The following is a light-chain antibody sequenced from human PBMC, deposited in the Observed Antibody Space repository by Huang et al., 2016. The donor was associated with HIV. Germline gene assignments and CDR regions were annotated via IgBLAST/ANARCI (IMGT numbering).Light chain of an antibody. V-gene: IGKV3-20*01. J-gene: IGKJ2*01. Sequence: IVLTQSPGTLSLSPGERATLSCRASQSITNNYLAWYQQKPGQAPRLLIYGASSRATGIPDRFSGSGSGTDFTLTISRLEPEDFAVYYCQQYSSSYTFGQGTKLEIK. CDR1: QSITNNY. CDR2: GAS. CDR3: QQYSSSYT.